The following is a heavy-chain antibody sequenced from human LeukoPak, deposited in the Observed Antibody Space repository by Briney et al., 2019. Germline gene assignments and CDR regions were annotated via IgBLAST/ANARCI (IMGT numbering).Heavy chain of an antibody. CDR1: GFTFTNYA. J-gene: IGHJ5*02. D-gene: IGHD2-15*01. CDR2: LNIRGDST. Sequence: QTGGSLRLSCAASGFTFTNYAMTWVRLAPGKGLEWVSTLNIRGDSTFYADSVQGRFTISRDNSKNTLFLQMTSLRAEDTAIYYCAKVSTYCSGGSCYANWFDPWGQGTLVTVSS. V-gene: IGHV3-23*01. CDR3: AKVSTYCSGGSCYANWFDP.